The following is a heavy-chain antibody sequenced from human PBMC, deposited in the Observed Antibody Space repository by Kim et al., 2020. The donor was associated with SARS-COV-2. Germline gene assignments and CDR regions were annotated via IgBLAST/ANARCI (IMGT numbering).Heavy chain of an antibody. Sequence: YADSLKGRFTISRDTSNNTLYLLITILRAEDTAVYYFARVGEVGATSFDFWGQGTLVTVSS. CDR3: ARVGEVGATSFDF. J-gene: IGHJ4*02. D-gene: IGHD1-26*01. V-gene: IGHV3-33*01.